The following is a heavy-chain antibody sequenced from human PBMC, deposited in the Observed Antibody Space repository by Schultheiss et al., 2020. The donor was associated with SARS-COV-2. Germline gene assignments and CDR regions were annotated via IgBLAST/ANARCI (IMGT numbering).Heavy chain of an antibody. V-gene: IGHV3-19*01. Sequence: GGSLRLSCAASGFTFSNAWMSWVRQAPGKGLEWVSGVSWNGSRTHYADSVKGRFIISRDNSRNTLYLQMNSLRAEDTAVYYCARDNQRVFDYWGQGTLVTVSS. J-gene: IGHJ4*02. CDR3: ARDNQRVFDY. CDR2: VSWNGSRT. CDR1: GFTFSNAW.